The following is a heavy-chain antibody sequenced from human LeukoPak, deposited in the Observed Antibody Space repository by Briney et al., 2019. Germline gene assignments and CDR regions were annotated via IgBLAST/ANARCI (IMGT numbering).Heavy chain of an antibody. Sequence: KPLETLSLTCTVSGGSISSYYWSWIRQPPGKGLEWIGYIYYSGSTNYNPSLKSRVTISVDTSKNQFSLKLSSVTAADTAVYYCARGGIQLWRSWFDPWGQGTLVTVSS. CDR1: GGSISSYY. D-gene: IGHD5-18*01. CDR2: IYYSGST. J-gene: IGHJ5*02. CDR3: ARGGIQLWRSWFDP. V-gene: IGHV4-59*01.